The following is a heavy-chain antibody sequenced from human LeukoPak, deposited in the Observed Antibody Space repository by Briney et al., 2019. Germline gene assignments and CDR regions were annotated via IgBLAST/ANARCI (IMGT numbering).Heavy chain of an antibody. CDR1: GFTFSSYA. J-gene: IGHJ6*03. D-gene: IGHD5-18*01. CDR2: TSGSGGST. V-gene: IGHV3-23*01. Sequence: LAGGSLRLSCAASGFTFSSYAMSWVRQAPGKGLEWVSATSGSGGSTYYADSVKGRFTISRDNSKNTLYLQMNSLRAEDTAVYYCAKGGDTAMYYYYYMDVWGKGTTVTVSS. CDR3: AKGGDTAMYYYYYMDV.